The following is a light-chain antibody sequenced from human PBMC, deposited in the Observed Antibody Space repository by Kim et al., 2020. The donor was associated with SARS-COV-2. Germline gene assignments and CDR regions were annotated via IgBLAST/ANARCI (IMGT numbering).Light chain of an antibody. CDR1: AVPINY. Sequence: SPGQTSRITCSGDAVPINYSFWYQQKSGQAPVLVIYVDTTRPSVIPVIFSGSSSGTTATLTISASQVDDEAYYFCYSIDSSRDLRVFGGGTQLTVL. J-gene: IGLJ3*02. CDR2: VDT. CDR3: YSIDSSRDLRV. V-gene: IGLV3-10*01.